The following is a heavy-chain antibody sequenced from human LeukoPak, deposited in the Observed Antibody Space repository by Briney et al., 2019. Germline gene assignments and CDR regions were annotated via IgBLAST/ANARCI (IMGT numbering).Heavy chain of an antibody. CDR2: ISGSGGSS. J-gene: IGHJ4*02. Sequence: GGSLRLSCAASGFTFSSYAMSWVRQAPGKGLEWVSAISGSGGSSYYADSVNDRFTISRDNSQHTLYLAMTSLRAEDTAVYYCAKDLRTGRITMVRGVYFDYWGQGTLVTVSS. D-gene: IGHD3-10*01. CDR1: GFTFSSYA. CDR3: AKDLRTGRITMVRGVYFDY. V-gene: IGHV3-23*01.